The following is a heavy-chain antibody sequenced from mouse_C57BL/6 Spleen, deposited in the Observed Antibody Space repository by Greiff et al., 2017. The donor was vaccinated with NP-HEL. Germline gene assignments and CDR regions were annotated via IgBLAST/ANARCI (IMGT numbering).Heavy chain of an antibody. V-gene: IGHV5-4*03. CDR3: ARGSTVVKGFAY. J-gene: IGHJ3*01. Sequence: DVKLVESGGGLVKPGGSLKLSCAASGFTFSSYAMSWVRQTPEKRLEWVATISDGGSYTYYPDNVKGRFTISRDNAKNNLYLQMSHLKSEDTAMYYCARGSTVVKGFAYWGQGTLVTVSA. D-gene: IGHD1-1*01. CDR1: GFTFSSYA. CDR2: ISDGGSYT.